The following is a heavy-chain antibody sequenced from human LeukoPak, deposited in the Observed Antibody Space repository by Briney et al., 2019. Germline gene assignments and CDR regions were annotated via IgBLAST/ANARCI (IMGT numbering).Heavy chain of an antibody. CDR2: INPSGGST. V-gene: IGHV1-46*01. J-gene: IGHJ3*02. Sequence: ASVKVSCKASGYTFTSYYMHWVRQAPGQGLEWMGIINPSGGSTSYAQKFQGRVTMTRDTSTSTVYMELSSLRSEDTAVYYCARDVTTYYYVSSGYFDAFNIWGQGTMVTVSS. D-gene: IGHD3-22*01. CDR1: GYTFTSYY. CDR3: ARDVTTYYYVSSGYFDAFNI.